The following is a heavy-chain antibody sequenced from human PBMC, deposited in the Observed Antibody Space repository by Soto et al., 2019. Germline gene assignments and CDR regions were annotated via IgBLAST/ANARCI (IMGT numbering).Heavy chain of an antibody. CDR2: MSSDGSST. V-gene: IGHV3-74*03. D-gene: IGHD4-17*01. J-gene: IGHJ4*02. CDR3: ARGTVRDHDFGDH. CDR1: GFTFSTYG. Sequence: EVQLVESGGDLVQPGGSLRLSCAASGFTFSTYGMHWVRQVPGKGPEWVSRMSSDGSSTAYADSVRGRFIISRDNAKNPLYLPMNSLRVDDTAVYYCARGTVRDHDFGDHWGLGTLVAVSS.